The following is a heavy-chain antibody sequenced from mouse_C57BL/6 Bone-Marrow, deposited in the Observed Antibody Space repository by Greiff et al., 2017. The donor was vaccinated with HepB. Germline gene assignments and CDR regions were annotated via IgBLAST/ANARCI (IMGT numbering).Heavy chain of an antibody. D-gene: IGHD2-4*01. Sequence: VQLQQSGAELARPGASVKLSCKASGYTFTSYGISWVKQRTGQGLEWIGEIYPRSGNTYYNEKFKGKATLTADKSSSTAYMELRSLTSEDSAVYFCARSDDYDGFAYWGQGTLVTVSA. J-gene: IGHJ3*01. CDR2: IYPRSGNT. CDR3: ARSDDYDGFAY. V-gene: IGHV1-81*01. CDR1: GYTFTSYG.